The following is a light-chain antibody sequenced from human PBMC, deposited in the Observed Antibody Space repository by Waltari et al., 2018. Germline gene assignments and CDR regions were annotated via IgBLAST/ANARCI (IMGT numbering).Light chain of an antibody. CDR2: EVS. V-gene: IGLV2-14*01. Sequence: QSALTQPASVSGSPGQSITISCSGTDSDVGAYDFVSWYQPTPGKAPHRIIYEVSTGPSGISNRFSASKSGNTASLTSSGLQAEDEADYYCSSYTTSSAPGVFGTGTRVTVL. J-gene: IGLJ1*01. CDR1: DSDVGAYDF. CDR3: SSYTTSSAPGV.